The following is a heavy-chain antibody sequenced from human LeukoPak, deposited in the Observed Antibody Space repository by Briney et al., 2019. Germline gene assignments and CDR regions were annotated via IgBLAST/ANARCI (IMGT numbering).Heavy chain of an antibody. CDR3: AREMGTVSRAFSFDY. D-gene: IGHD5-24*01. CDR2: IYAGGST. J-gene: IGHJ4*02. Sequence: GGSLRLSCAASGFTVSSNQMRWVRQAPGKGLEWVSLIYAGGSTYYADSVKGRFTISRDNSKNTLYLQMNSLRVGDTAVYYCAREMGTVSRAFSFDYWGQGTLVTVSS. V-gene: IGHV3-53*01. CDR1: GFTVSSNQ.